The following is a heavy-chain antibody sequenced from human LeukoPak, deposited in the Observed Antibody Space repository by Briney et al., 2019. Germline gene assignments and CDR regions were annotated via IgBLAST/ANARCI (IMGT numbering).Heavy chain of an antibody. CDR1: GFTFSNFA. CDR3: ARWGAAAGHDAFDI. V-gene: IGHV3-30-3*01. CDR2: ISYDGSSK. D-gene: IGHD6-13*01. Sequence: PGGSLRLSCAASGFTFSNFAIHWVRQAPGKGLEWVAVISYDGSSKYYADSVKGRFTISRDNSKNTLYLQMNSLRAEDTAVYYCARWGAAAGHDAFDIRGQGTLVTVSS. J-gene: IGHJ3*02.